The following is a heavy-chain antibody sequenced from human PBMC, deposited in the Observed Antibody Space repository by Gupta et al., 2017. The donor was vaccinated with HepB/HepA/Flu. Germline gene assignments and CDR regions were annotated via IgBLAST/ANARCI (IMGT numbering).Heavy chain of an antibody. J-gene: IGHJ4*02. V-gene: IGHV1-46*01. CDR1: GYIFTSYY. D-gene: IGHD3-16*01. CDR3: ARRRVWDEYYFDY. CDR2: INPGDDSA. Sequence: QVQLVQSGAEVKKPGASVKISCKVSGYIFTSYYLHWVRQAPGQGLEWMGIINPGDDSARYAQKFQGRVTMTRDTSTSTVYMELSSLRSEDTAVYYCARRRVWDEYYFDYWGQGTLVTVSS.